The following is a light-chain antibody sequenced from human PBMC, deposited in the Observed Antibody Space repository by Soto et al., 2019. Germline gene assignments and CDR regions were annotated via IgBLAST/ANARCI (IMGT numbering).Light chain of an antibody. CDR1: SSDVGSYNT. CDR2: EVS. V-gene: IGLV2-14*01. Sequence: QSAPTQPVSVSGSPGQSITISCTGTSSDVGSYNTVSWYQQHPGKVPKLMIYEVSNRPSGVSNRFSASKSGNTASLTISGLQAEDEADYYCSSETSSKTLLFGGGTKLTVL. CDR3: SSETSSKTLL. J-gene: IGLJ2*01.